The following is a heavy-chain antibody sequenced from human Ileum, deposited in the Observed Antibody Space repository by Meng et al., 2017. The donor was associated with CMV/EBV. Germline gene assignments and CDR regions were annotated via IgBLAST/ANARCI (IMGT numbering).Heavy chain of an antibody. Sequence: GARLLQPSEPWSLPCAVYRGSFGASYWSWIPQPPGKGLEWIGEINHSGSTTYNPSLKSRVTISLDTSKNQLSLKLSSVTAADTAVYYCASEPGYCISTSCYGGWFDPWGQGTLVTVSS. CDR1: RGSFGASY. J-gene: IGHJ5*02. CDR2: INHSGST. CDR3: ASEPGYCISTSCYGGWFDP. D-gene: IGHD2-2*01. V-gene: IGHV4-34*01.